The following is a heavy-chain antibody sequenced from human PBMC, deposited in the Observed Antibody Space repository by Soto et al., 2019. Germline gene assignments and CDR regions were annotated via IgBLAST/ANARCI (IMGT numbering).Heavy chain of an antibody. CDR2: ISGSGGST. D-gene: IGHD3-10*01. CDR3: ANMGVLRGLPADY. V-gene: IGHV3-23*01. J-gene: IGHJ4*02. CDR1: GFTFSSYA. Sequence: EVQLLESGGGLVQPGGSLRLSCAASGFTFSSYAMSWVRQAPGKGLEWVSAISGSGGSTYYADSVKGRFTISRDNSKNTLYLQKNSLRAEHTAVYYCANMGVLRGLPADYWGQGTLVTVS.